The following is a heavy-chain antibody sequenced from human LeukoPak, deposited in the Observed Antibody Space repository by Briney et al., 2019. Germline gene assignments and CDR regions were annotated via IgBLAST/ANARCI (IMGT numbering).Heavy chain of an antibody. CDR2: IYYTGTT. Sequence: SETLSLTCTVSGGSISTYYWSWIRQPPGQRLEWIGYIYYTGTTNYNPSLNRRLTISVYTSKSQFSLRLSSVTSADTAVYYCVGTKLWLSFDSWGQGTLVTVSS. J-gene: IGHJ4*02. CDR1: GGSISTYY. D-gene: IGHD5-18*01. CDR3: VGTKLWLSFDS. V-gene: IGHV4-59*01.